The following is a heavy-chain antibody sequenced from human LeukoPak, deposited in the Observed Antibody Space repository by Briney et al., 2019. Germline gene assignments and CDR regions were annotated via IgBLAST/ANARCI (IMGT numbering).Heavy chain of an antibody. D-gene: IGHD5-24*01. J-gene: IGHJ6*03. CDR1: GFTFDDYG. V-gene: IGHV3-21*01. CDR3: ARAYPVRDGYNFNYYMDV. CDR2: ISSSSSYI. Sequence: GGSLRLSCAASGFTFDDYGMSWVRQAPGKGLEWVSSISSSSSYIYYADSVKGRFTISRDNAKNSLYLQMNSLRAEDTAVYYCARAYPVRDGYNFNYYMDVWGKGTTVTISS.